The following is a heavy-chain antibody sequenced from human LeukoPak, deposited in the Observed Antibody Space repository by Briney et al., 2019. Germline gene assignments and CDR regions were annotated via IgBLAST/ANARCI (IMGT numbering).Heavy chain of an antibody. CDR2: MNPNSGNT. V-gene: IGHV1-8*01. CDR1: GYTFTSYD. CDR3: ARDLCGGDCYSFDY. Sequence: ASVKVSCKASGYTFTSYDINWVRQATGQGLEWMGWMNPNSGNTGYAQKFQGRVTMTRNTSISTAYMELSSLRSEDTAVYYCARDLCGGDCYSFDYWGQGTLVTVSS. J-gene: IGHJ4*02. D-gene: IGHD2-21*02.